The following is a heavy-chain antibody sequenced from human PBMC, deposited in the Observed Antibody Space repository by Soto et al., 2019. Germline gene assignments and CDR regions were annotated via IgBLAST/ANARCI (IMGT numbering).Heavy chain of an antibody. CDR2: IDPSDSYT. V-gene: IGHV5-10-1*01. D-gene: IGHD3-10*01. J-gene: IGHJ6*02. CDR1: GYSFTSYW. CDR3: ARHDITMVRGSRYYYGMDV. Sequence: GESLKISCKGSGYSFTSYWISWVRQMPGKGLEWMGRIDPSDSYTNYSPSSQGHVTISADKSISTAYLQWSSLKASDTAMYYCARHDITMVRGSRYYYGMDVWGQGTTVTVSS.